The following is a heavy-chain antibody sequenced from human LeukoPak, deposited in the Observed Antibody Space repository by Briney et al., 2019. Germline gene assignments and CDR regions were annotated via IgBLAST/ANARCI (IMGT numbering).Heavy chain of an antibody. D-gene: IGHD2-15*01. J-gene: IGHJ5*02. V-gene: IGHV1-8*01. CDR2: MNPNSGNT. CDR1: GYTFTSYD. Sequence: ASVKVSCKSSGYTFTSYDINWVRQASGQGLEWMGWMNPNSGNTASAQKFQGRVTMTTNTSISTAYMELTGLRSEDTAMYFCARKGLLGSGKPWFDPWGQGTLVTVSS. CDR3: ARKGLLGSGKPWFDP.